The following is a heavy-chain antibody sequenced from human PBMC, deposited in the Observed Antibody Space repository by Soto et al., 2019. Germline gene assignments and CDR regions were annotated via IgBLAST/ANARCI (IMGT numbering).Heavy chain of an antibody. CDR2: ISYDGSNK. CDR3: ARDFLWAYSRSSTPGVMDS. V-gene: IGHV3-30-3*01. J-gene: IGHJ3*02. Sequence: GGSLRLSCAASGFTFSSYAMHWVRQAPGKGLEWVAVISYDGSNKYYADSVKGRFTISRDNSKNTLYLQMNSLRAEDTAVYYCARDFLWAYSRSSTPGVMDSWGQGTMVTVSS. CDR1: GFTFSSYA. D-gene: IGHD6-6*01.